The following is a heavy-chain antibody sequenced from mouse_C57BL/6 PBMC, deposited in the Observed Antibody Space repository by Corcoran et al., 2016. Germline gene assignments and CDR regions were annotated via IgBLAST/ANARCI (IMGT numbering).Heavy chain of an antibody. V-gene: IGHV9-3*01. D-gene: IGHD2-4*01. J-gene: IGHJ2*01. Sequence: QIQLVQSGPELKKPGETVKISCKASGYTFTTYGMSWVKQAPGKGLKWMGWINTYSGVPTYADDFKGRFAFSLETSASTAYLQINNLKNEDTATYCCARFYDYGDYWGQGTTLTVSS. CDR2: INTYSGVP. CDR1: GYTFTTYG. CDR3: ARFYDYGDY.